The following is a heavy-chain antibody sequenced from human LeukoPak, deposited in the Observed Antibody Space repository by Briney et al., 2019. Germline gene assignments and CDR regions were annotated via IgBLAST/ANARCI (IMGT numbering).Heavy chain of an antibody. J-gene: IGHJ4*02. CDR1: GFTFSTYG. V-gene: IGHV3-33*01. Sequence: GGSLRLSCAASGFTFSTYGMHWVRQAPGKGLEWVAIIWYDGSNKYYPDSVKGRFTISRDNSKNTLYLQMNSLRAEDTAVYYCARDQGCSSTSCYSLFFHYWGQGTLVTVSS. D-gene: IGHD2-2*01. CDR2: IWYDGSNK. CDR3: ARDQGCSSTSCYSLFFHY.